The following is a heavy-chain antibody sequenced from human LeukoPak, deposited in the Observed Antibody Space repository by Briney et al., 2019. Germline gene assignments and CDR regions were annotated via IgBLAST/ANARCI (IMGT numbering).Heavy chain of an antibody. V-gene: IGHV3-53*01. J-gene: IGHJ4*02. CDR2: IYSGGST. Sequence: GGSLRLSCAASGFTVSSNYMSWVRQAPGKGLEWVSVIYSGGSTYYADSVKGRFTISRDNSKNTLYLQMNSLRADDTAVYYCAKGDGFTVTTRVDYWGQGTLVTVSS. CDR1: GFTVSSNY. CDR3: AKGDGFTVTTRVDY. D-gene: IGHD4-17*01.